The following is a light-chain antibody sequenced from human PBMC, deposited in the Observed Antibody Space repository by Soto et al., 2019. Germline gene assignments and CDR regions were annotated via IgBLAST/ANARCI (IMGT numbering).Light chain of an antibody. CDR1: SSNIGSNT. CDR3: AEWDDSLSGYV. V-gene: IGLV1-44*01. CDR2: SND. J-gene: IGLJ1*01. Sequence: QSVLTQPPSASGTPGQRVTISCSGSSSNIGSNTVNWYQQLPGTTPKLLIYSNDQRPSGVPDRFSGSKSGTSASLAISGLQSVDEADYYCAEWDDSLSGYVFGTGTKVTVL.